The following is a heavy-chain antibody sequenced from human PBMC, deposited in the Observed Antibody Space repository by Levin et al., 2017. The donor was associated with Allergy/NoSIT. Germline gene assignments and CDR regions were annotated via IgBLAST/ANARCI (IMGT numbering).Heavy chain of an antibody. D-gene: IGHD3-3*01. Sequence: GESLKISCAASGFTFSDYYISWIRQAPGKGLEWVAYISASGQTTYYADSVKGRFTVSRDNANNSLFLQMNSLRPEDTAVYYCARDKDDFWSGGGWFDPWGQGTLVTVSS. CDR1: GFTFSDYY. V-gene: IGHV3-11*01. J-gene: IGHJ5*02. CDR2: ISASGQTT. CDR3: ARDKDDFWSGGGWFDP.